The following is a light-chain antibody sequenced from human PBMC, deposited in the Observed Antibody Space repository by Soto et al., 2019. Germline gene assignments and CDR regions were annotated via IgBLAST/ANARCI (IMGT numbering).Light chain of an antibody. J-gene: IGKJ2*01. CDR1: QTISRY. CDR2: AAS. Sequence: DIQMTQFPSSLSASVGDRVTITCRASQTISRYLNWSQQKPGKGPRLLIYAASSLQSGVPSRFSGSGSGTDFTLTISSLQPEDFATYFCQQTYSIPYTFGQGTKLEIK. CDR3: QQTYSIPYT. V-gene: IGKV1-39*01.